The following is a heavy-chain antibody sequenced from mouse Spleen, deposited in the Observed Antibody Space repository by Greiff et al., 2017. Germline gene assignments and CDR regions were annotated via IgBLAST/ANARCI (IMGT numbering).Heavy chain of an antibody. CDR1: GFTFSDYG. V-gene: IGHV5-17*01. J-gene: IGHJ2*01. D-gene: IGHD1-1*01. Sequence: EVKLVESGGGLVKPGGSLKLSCAASGFTFSDYGMHWVRQAPEKGLEWVAYISSGSSTIYYADTVKGRFTISRDNAKNTLFLQMTSLRSEDTAMYYCARNYGSDYFDYWGQGTTLTVSS. CDR2: ISSGSSTI. CDR3: ARNYGSDYFDY.